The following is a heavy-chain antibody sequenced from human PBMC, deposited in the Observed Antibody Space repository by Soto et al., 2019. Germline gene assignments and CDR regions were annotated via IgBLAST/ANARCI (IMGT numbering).Heavy chain of an antibody. Sequence: GGSMRLSWAASGFPFSSYSMNWVRKAPGKGLEWVSSISSSSSYIYYADSVKGRFTISRDNAKNSLYLQMNSLRAEDTAVYYCARDTGSSSWYDAFDIWGQGTMVTVSS. J-gene: IGHJ3*02. CDR1: GFPFSSYS. CDR3: ARDTGSSSWYDAFDI. D-gene: IGHD6-13*01. V-gene: IGHV3-21*01. CDR2: ISSSSSYI.